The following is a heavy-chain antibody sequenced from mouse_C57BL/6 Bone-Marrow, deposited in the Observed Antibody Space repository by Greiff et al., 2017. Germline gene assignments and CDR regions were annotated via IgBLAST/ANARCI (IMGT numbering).Heavy chain of an antibody. J-gene: IGHJ2*01. CDR2: IYPGNSDT. V-gene: IGHV1-5*01. CDR3: TRYGSSYYFDY. CDR1: GYTFTGYW. D-gene: IGHD1-1*01. Sequence: EGQLPPSGTGRGRPVGSGERACRTSGYTFTGYWLHWVKQRPGQGLEWIGAIYPGNSDTSYNQKFKGKAKLTAVTSASTAYMELSSLTNEDSAVYYCTRYGSSYYFDYWGQGTTLTVSS.